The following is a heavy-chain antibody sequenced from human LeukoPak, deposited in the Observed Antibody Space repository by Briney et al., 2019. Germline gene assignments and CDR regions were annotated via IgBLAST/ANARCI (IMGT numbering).Heavy chain of an antibody. Sequence: GESLKFSCQGSGYSFTSYWIAWFRQMPGKGLEWMGIIYPADSDTRYSPSFQGQVSISADKSMSIAYLQWRSLKASDTAMYYCARPHYYGSGSYYSGFDIWGQGTMVTVSS. CDR1: GYSFTSYW. CDR3: ARPHYYGSGSYYSGFDI. V-gene: IGHV5-51*01. D-gene: IGHD3-10*01. J-gene: IGHJ3*02. CDR2: IYPADSDT.